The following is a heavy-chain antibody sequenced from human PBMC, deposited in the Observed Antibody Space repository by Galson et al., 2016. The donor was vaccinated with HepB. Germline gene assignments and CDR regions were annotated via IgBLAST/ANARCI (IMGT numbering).Heavy chain of an antibody. V-gene: IGHV3-66*01. CDR3: AGRGASSSSWYSDYQYGMDV. Sequence: SLRLSCAASGFTVSSTYMNWVRQAPGKGLEWVSIIYSGGTTYQADPVKGSFTISRDNSNNTLYLQMNSLRHEDTAVYYCAGRGASSSSWYSDYQYGMDVWGQGTTVTVSS. CDR1: GFTVSSTY. D-gene: IGHD6-13*01. CDR2: IYSGGTT. J-gene: IGHJ6*02.